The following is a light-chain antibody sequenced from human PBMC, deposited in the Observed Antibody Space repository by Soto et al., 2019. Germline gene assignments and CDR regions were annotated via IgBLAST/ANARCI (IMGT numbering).Light chain of an antibody. CDR1: QSISSW. J-gene: IGKJ1*01. CDR2: KAS. V-gene: IGKV1-5*03. Sequence: DIQMTQSPSTLSASVGDRVTITCRASQSISSWLAWYQQKPGKAPKLLIYKASSLESGVPSRFSGSGSGTEFTLTLSSLQPDDFATYYCQQYNSWGTFGQGTKVEIK. CDR3: QQYNSWGT.